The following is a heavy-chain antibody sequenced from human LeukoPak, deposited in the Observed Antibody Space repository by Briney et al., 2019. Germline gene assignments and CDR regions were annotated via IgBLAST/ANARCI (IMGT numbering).Heavy chain of an antibody. Sequence: GGSLRLSCAASGFTFSSYSMNWVRQAPGKGLEWVSSISSSSSYIYYADSVKGRFTISRDNAKNSLYLQMNSLRAEDTAVYYCARKAFRGYSSSWSWAYYYYMDVWGKGTTVTVSS. CDR3: ARKAFRGYSSSWSWAYYYYMDV. CDR1: GFTFSSYS. J-gene: IGHJ6*03. CDR2: ISSSSSYI. V-gene: IGHV3-21*01. D-gene: IGHD6-13*01.